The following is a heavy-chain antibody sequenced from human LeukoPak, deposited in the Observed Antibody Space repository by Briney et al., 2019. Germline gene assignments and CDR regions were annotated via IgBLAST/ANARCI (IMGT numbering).Heavy chain of an antibody. Sequence: PGGSLRLSCAASGFTVSSNYMSWVRQAPGKGLEWVSVIYSGGSTYYADSVKGRFTISRDNSKNTLYLQMNSLRAEDTAVYYCARVGYSSSWYSLGYWGQGTLATVSS. CDR2: IYSGGST. J-gene: IGHJ4*02. D-gene: IGHD6-13*01. V-gene: IGHV3-66*01. CDR3: ARVGYSSSWYSLGY. CDR1: GFTVSSNY.